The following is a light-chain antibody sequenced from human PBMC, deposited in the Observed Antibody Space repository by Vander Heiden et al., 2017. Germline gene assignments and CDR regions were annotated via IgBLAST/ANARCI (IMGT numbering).Light chain of an antibody. CDR2: DVS. J-gene: IGLJ2*01. Sequence: QSALTQPASVSGSPGQSITISCTGTSSDVGGYNYVSWYQQHPGKAPKLMIYDVSNRPSGVSNRFSGSKSGNPASLTISGLQAEDEADYYCSSYTSSSIYVVFGGGTKLTVL. CDR1: SSDVGGYNY. V-gene: IGLV2-14*03. CDR3: SSYTSSSIYVV.